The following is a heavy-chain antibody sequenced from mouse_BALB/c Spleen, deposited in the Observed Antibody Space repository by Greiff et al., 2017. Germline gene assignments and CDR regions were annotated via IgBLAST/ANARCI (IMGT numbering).Heavy chain of an antibody. D-gene: IGHD1-1*01. CDR2: ISSGSSTI. CDR3: ARCHYGSSYDYAMDY. CDR1: GFTFSSFG. V-gene: IGHV5-17*02. Sequence: EVQLVESGGGLVQPGGSRKLSCAASGFTFSSFGMHWVRQAPEKGLEWVAYISSGSSTIYYADTVKGRFTISRDNPKNTLFLQMTSLRSEDTAMYYCARCHYGSSYDYAMDYWGQGTSVTVSA. J-gene: IGHJ4*01.